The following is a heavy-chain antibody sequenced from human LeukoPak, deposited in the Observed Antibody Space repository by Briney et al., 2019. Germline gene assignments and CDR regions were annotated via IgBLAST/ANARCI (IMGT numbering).Heavy chain of an antibody. CDR2: INHSGST. V-gene: IGHV4-34*01. J-gene: IGHJ4*02. D-gene: IGHD2-2*01. CDR3: ARGYQLLPGY. CDR1: GGSFSGYY. Sequence: SETLSLTCAVYGGSFSGYYWTWIRQPPGRGLEWIGEINHSGSTNYNPSLKSRVTISVDTSKNQFSLKLSSVTAADTAVYYCARGYQLLPGYWGQGTLVTVSS.